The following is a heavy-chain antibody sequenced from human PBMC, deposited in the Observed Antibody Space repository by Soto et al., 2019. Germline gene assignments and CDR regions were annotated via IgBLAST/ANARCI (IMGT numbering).Heavy chain of an antibody. CDR3: ARQGAALRDYYYCRDG. CDR2: IIPIFGTA. CDR1: GGTFSRYA. V-gene: IGHV1-69*12. D-gene: IGHD6-25*01. Sequence: QVQLVQSGAEVKKPGSAVKVSCKASGGTFSRYAISWVRQAPGQGLEWMGGIIPIFGTATNAQKFQGRVTITADESTSTADMELSSLRSADTAVYYCARQGAALRDYYYCRDGWGQGTTVTVSS. J-gene: IGHJ6*01.